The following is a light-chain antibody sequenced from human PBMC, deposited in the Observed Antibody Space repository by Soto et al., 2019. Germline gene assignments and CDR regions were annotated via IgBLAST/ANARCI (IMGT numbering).Light chain of an antibody. Sequence: QSVLTQSSSASASLGSSVKLTCTLSSGHSSYIIAWHQQQPGKAPRYLMKLEGSGSYNKGSGVPDRFSGSSSGADRYLTISNLQFEDEADYYGETWASNTHVFGGGTQVTVL. V-gene: IGLV4-60*02. J-gene: IGLJ3*02. CDR3: ETWASNTHV. CDR1: SGHSSYI. CDR2: LEGSGSY.